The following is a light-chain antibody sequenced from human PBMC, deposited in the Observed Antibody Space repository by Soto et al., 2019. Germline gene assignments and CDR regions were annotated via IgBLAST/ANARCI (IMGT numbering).Light chain of an antibody. V-gene: IGKV3-15*01. CDR3: QQYSRWPLT. Sequence: EIVMTQSPATLSVSPGERATLSCRASQSVHSNLAWYQQKPGQAPRILIYVASTRATGVPARFSGSGSGTEFTLTISSLQYEDFAVYYCQQYSRWPLTFGGGIKVEMK. J-gene: IGKJ4*01. CDR2: VAS. CDR1: QSVHSN.